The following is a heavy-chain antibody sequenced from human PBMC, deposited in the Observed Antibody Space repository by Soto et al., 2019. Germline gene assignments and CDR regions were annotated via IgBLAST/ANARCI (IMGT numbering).Heavy chain of an antibody. D-gene: IGHD2-2*01. CDR1: GYTFTSYG. Sequence: GASVKVSCKASGYTFTSYGISWVRQAPGQGLEWMGWISAYNGNTNYAQKLQGRVTMTTDTSTSTAYMELRSLRSDDTAVYYCARDTRVGIVVVPAAPYYYYGMDGWGQGTTVTVSS. V-gene: IGHV1-18*04. J-gene: IGHJ6*02. CDR3: ARDTRVGIVVVPAAPYYYYGMDG. CDR2: ISAYNGNT.